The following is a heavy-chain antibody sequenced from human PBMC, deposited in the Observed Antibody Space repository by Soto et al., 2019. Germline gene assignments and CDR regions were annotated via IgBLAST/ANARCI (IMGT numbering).Heavy chain of an antibody. CDR1: GFTFSSCG. V-gene: IGHV3-33*01. J-gene: IGHJ6*03. D-gene: IGHD3-10*01. Sequence: QVELVESGGGVAQPGSSLRLSCAASGFTFSSCGMHWVRQAPGKWLEWVGVMWYDVINEHYAASVRGRLTIPTDNSKNTLYLQMQSLRSEDTGVDYCAREPAMFGGDTITSLLSYMDVWGKGTTVTVSS. CDR2: MWYDVINE. CDR3: AREPAMFGGDTITSLLSYMDV.